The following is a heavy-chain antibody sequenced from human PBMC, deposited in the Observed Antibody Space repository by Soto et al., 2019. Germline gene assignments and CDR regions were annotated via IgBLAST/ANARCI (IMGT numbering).Heavy chain of an antibody. D-gene: IGHD3-22*01. CDR3: ARDPAEYYYDSRGYSDLDY. J-gene: IGHJ4*02. CDR2: ISAYNGNT. V-gene: IGHV1-18*04. Sequence: QVQLVQSGAEVKKPGASVKVSCKASGYTFTSYGISWVRQAPGQGLEWMGWISAYNGNTNYAQKLQGRVTMTTDTSTSTAYMELRSLRSDDTAVYYCARDPAEYYYDSRGYSDLDYWCQGTLVTVSS. CDR1: GYTFTSYG.